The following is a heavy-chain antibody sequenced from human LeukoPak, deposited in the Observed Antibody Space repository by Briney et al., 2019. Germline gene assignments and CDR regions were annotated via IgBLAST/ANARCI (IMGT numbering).Heavy chain of an antibody. CDR1: SGSINNHY. CDR3: ARDQIGYGLDY. D-gene: IGHD5-18*01. Sequence: SETLSLTCIVSSGSINNHYWSWIRQPPGKGLEWVGYIYDSWNTNYTPSLKSRVTISIDTPKNQFSLNLTSVTAADTAVYYCARDQIGYGLDYWGQGTLVTVSS. CDR2: IYDSWNT. V-gene: IGHV4-59*11. J-gene: IGHJ4*02.